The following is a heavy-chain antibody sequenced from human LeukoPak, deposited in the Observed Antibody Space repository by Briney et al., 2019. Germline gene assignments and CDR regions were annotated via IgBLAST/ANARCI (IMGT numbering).Heavy chain of an antibody. D-gene: IGHD2-2*01. CDR3: ARVVIQLLSAIPNHFDY. Sequence: SETLSLTCAVYGGSFSGYYWSWIRQPPGKGLEWIGEINHSGSTNYNPSLKSRVTISVDTSKNQFSLKLSSVTAANTAVYYCARVVIQLLSAIPNHFDYWGQGTLVTVSS. J-gene: IGHJ4*02. V-gene: IGHV4-34*01. CDR2: INHSGST. CDR1: GGSFSGYY.